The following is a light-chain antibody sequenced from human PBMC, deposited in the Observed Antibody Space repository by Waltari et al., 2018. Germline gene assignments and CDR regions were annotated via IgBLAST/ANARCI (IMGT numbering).Light chain of an antibody. V-gene: IGKV1-16*01. CDR2: ETS. CDR1: QGITIY. CDR3: LQYHSYPLT. J-gene: IGKJ4*01. Sequence: DIQMTQSPSSLSASVGDRVTMTCRASQGITIYLAWFQKKPGTAPKSLIYETSSLQSGVPSRFRGSGSGTDFTLTITNLQPEDSAIYYCLQYHSYPLTFGGGTTVEIK.